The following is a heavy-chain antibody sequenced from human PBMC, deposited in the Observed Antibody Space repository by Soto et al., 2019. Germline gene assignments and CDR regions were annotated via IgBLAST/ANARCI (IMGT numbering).Heavy chain of an antibody. CDR2: IYSGGST. Sequence: EVQLVESGGGLIQPGGSLRLSCAASGFTVSSNYMSWVRQAPGKGLEWVSVIYSGGSTYYADSVKGRFTISRDNSKNTLYLQMNSLRAEDTAVYYCARVLGGIAARRVDYWGQGTLVTVSS. J-gene: IGHJ4*02. CDR1: GFTVSSNY. V-gene: IGHV3-53*01. CDR3: ARVLGGIAARRVDY. D-gene: IGHD6-6*01.